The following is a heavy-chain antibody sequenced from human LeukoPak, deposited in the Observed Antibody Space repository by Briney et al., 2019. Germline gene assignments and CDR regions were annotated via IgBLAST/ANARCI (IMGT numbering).Heavy chain of an antibody. J-gene: IGHJ6*02. CDR2: ISSSRSTI. Sequence: QPGGSLRLSCAASGFTFSSYCMNWVRQAPGKGLEWVSYISSSRSTITYADSVKGRFTISRDNAKNSLYLQMNSLKTEDTAVYYCTTDFDSSGSYSARYYYYGMDVWGQGTPVTVSS. CDR3: TTDFDSSGSYSARYYYYGMDV. V-gene: IGHV3-48*01. D-gene: IGHD1-26*01. CDR1: GFTFSSYC.